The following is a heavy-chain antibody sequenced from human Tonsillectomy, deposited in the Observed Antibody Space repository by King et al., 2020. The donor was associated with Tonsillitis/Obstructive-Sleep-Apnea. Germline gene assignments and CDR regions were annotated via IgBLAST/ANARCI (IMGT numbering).Heavy chain of an antibody. V-gene: IGHV3-11*01. CDR3: ARYREYDFWSGLPLYYMDV. CDR1: GFTFSDNY. CDR2: ISSSGSTI. J-gene: IGHJ6*03. D-gene: IGHD3-3*01. Sequence: VQLVESGGGLVKPGGSLRLSCAASGFTFSDNYMSWIRQAPGNGLEWVSYISSSGSTIYYADPVKGRFTISRDNAKNSLYLQMNSLRAAATAVYYCARYREYDFWSGLPLYYMDVWGKGTTVTVSS.